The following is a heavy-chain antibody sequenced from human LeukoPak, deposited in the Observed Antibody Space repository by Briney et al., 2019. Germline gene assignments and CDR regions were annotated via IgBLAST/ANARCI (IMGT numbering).Heavy chain of an antibody. J-gene: IGHJ4*02. Sequence: GGSLRLSCAASGFTFSSFLISWVRQAPGKGLEGVANIRQDGSEKFYVDSVKGRFTISRDNAKNSLYLQMNSLRAEDTAVYYCARDKDDYYDSSGYYGYWGQGTLVTVSS. D-gene: IGHD3-22*01. CDR1: GFTFSSFL. CDR3: ARDKDDYYDSSGYYGY. V-gene: IGHV3-7*01. CDR2: IRQDGSEK.